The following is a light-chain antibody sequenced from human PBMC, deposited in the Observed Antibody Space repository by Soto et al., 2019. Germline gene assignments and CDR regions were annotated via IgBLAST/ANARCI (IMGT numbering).Light chain of an antibody. Sequence: DIQMTQSPSSLSASVGDRVTITCRASQSISSHLNWYQQKPGEAPKVLIYDASSLESGVPSTFSGSGSGTEFTLTISSLQPDDSATYYCQQYNSQPVTFGGGTKVEIK. J-gene: IGKJ4*01. CDR3: QQYNSQPVT. V-gene: IGKV1-5*01. CDR1: QSISSH. CDR2: DAS.